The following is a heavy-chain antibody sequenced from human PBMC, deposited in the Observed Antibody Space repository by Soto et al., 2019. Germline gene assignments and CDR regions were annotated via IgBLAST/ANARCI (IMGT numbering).Heavy chain of an antibody. CDR3: ARHNKWAEQGWFDP. CDR2: IHSSGTT. CDR1: GGSTSGYY. Sequence: QVQLQESGPGLVKPSETVSVTCNVSGGSTSGYYWTWIRQSPGKGLEWIGYIHSSGTTTYNPSLKRRVTISIDTSENQVYLRVTSVTAADTAIYYCARHNKWAEQGWFDPWGQGTQVTVSS. J-gene: IGHJ5*02. D-gene: IGHD1-26*01. V-gene: IGHV4-59*01.